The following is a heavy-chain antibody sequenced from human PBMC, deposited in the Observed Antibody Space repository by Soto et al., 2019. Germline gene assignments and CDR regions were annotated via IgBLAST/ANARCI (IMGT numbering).Heavy chain of an antibody. CDR3: AREGGGDGYNSDAFDI. J-gene: IGHJ3*02. V-gene: IGHV1-69*08. CDR2: IIPILGIA. Sequence: QVQLVQSGAEVKKPGSSVKVSCKASGGTFSSYTISWVRQAPGQGLEWLGRIIPILGIANYAQKFQRRVTITADKSTSTVYMELSSLRSEATAVYYCAREGGGDGYNSDAFDIWGQGTMVTVSS. CDR1: GGTFSSYT. D-gene: IGHD5-12*01.